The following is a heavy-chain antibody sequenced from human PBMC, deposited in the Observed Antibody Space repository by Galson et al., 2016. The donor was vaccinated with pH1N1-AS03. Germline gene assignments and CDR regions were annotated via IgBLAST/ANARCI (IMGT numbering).Heavy chain of an antibody. Sequence: SLRLSCAVSGFSVGDNYITWVRQAPGKGLEWVAVMYSGGSTYCADSVRGRFTISRDTSRDTVFLQMNSLRGDDSALYFCARARLLPDPLDVWGQGTMVTVSS. CDR1: GFSVGDNY. CDR2: MYSGGST. V-gene: IGHV3-53*01. CDR3: ARARLLPDPLDV. J-gene: IGHJ3*01. D-gene: IGHD3-10*01.